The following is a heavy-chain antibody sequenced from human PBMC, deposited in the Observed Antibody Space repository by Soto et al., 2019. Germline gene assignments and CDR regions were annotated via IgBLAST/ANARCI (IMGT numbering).Heavy chain of an antibody. CDR2: ISGSGGST. J-gene: IGHJ4*02. CDR1: GFTFSSYA. V-gene: IGHV3-23*01. CDR3: AKGRRVLLWFGETRNDY. D-gene: IGHD3-10*01. Sequence: GGSLRLSCAASGFTFSSYAMSWVRQAPGKGLEWVSAISGSGGSTYYADSVKGRFTISRDNSKNTLYLQMNSLRAEDTAVYYCAKGRRVLLWFGETRNDYWGQGTLVTVSS.